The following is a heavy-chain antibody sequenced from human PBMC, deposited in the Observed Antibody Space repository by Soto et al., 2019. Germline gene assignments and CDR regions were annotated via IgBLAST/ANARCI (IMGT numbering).Heavy chain of an antibody. CDR3: AIGLERLWFGEVTDGGGMDV. J-gene: IGHJ6*02. V-gene: IGHV4-34*01. CDR2: INHSGST. D-gene: IGHD3-10*01. Sequence: SETLSLTCAVYGGSFSGYYWSWIRQPPGKGLEWIGEINHSGSTNYNPSLKSRFTISVDTSKNQFSLKLSSVTAADTAVYYCAIGLERLWFGEVTDGGGMDVGGQGTTVTVSS. CDR1: GGSFSGYY.